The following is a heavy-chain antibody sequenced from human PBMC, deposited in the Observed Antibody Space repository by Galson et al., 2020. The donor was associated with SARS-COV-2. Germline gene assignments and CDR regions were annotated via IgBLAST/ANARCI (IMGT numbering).Heavy chain of an antibody. CDR3: ARGLVGATKAWWFDP. V-gene: IGHV4-59*01. J-gene: IGHJ5*02. Sequence: ETSETLSLTCTVSVGSISSYYWSWIRQPPGKGLEWIGYIYYSGSTNYNPSLKSRVTISVDTSKNQFSLKLSSVTAADTAVYYCARGLVGATKAWWFDPWGQGTLVTVSS. D-gene: IGHD1-26*01. CDR2: IYYSGST. CDR1: VGSISSYY.